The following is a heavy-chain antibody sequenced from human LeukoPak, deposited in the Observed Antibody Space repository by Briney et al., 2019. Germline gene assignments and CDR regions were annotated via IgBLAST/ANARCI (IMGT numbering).Heavy chain of an antibody. J-gene: IGHJ3*02. CDR3: AKGPYDILTDYSELPI. CDR2: ISGSGGST. Sequence: GGSLRLSCAASGFTFSSYAMSWVRQAPGNGLEWVSAISGSGGSTYYADSVKGRFTISRDNSKNTLYLQMNSLRAEDTAVYYCAKGPYDILTDYSELPIWGQGTMVTVSS. CDR1: GFTFSSYA. V-gene: IGHV3-23*01. D-gene: IGHD3-9*01.